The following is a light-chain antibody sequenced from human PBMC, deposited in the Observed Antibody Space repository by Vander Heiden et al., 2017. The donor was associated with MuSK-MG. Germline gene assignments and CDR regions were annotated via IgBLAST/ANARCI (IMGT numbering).Light chain of an antibody. Sequence: DIQMTQSPSSLSASVGDRVTITCRATQNIKNYLSWYQQKPGSAPKLLIYAASSLQSGVPSRFTGGGSGTDFTLTISSLQSEDLATYFCQQSVSVPFTFGPGTKVDLK. CDR2: AAS. J-gene: IGKJ3*01. CDR3: QQSVSVPFT. CDR1: QNIKNY. V-gene: IGKV1-39*01.